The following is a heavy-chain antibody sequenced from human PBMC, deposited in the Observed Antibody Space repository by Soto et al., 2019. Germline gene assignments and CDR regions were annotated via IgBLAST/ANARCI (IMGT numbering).Heavy chain of an antibody. J-gene: IGHJ4*02. V-gene: IGHV3-30*03. CDR1: GFIYSSCA. CDR3: ARDYYGSGLSDY. CDR2: VSHDGTLY. Sequence: GGSLRLSCSASGFIYSSCAMHWVRQVPGKGLEWLAVVSHDGTLYPYADSVRGRFTISRDNAKNSLYLQMNSLRAEDTAVYYCARDYYGSGLSDYWGQGTLVTVSS. D-gene: IGHD3-10*01.